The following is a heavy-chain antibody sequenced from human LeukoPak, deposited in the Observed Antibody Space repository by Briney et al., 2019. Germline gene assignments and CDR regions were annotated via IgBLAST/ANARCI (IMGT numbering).Heavy chain of an antibody. CDR2: ISSGSDYI. CDR1: GFTFSSYS. V-gene: IGHV3-21*01. D-gene: IGHD3-10*01. J-gene: IGHJ4*02. Sequence: GGSLRLSCATSGFTFSSYSMNWVRQAPGTGLEWFSSISSGSDYIYYADSVKGRFTISRDNAKNSLYLQMTSLRAEDTAVYYCASTNHYYGSGTYDYYFDYWGQGTLLTVSS. CDR3: ASTNHYYGSGTYDYYFDY.